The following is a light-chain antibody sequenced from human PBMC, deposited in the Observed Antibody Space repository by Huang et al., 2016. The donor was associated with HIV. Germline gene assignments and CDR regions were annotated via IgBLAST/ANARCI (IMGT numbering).Light chain of an antibody. J-gene: IGKJ5*01. CDR3: QQYNNWLPIT. V-gene: IGKV3-15*01. Sequence: EIVMTQSPATVSVSPGERATLSCRASQSVRSNLAWYQQKPGQAPRPLIYGASTRATGIPARFSGSGSGTEFTLTITSLQSEDFAVYYCQQYNNWLPITFGQGTRLEIK. CDR2: GAS. CDR1: QSVRSN.